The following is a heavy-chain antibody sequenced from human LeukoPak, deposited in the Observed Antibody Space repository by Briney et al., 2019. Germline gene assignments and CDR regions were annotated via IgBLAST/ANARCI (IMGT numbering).Heavy chain of an antibody. V-gene: IGHV4-39*01. CDR2: IYYSGST. CDR1: GGSISSSSYY. Sequence: SETLSLTCTVSGGSISSSSYYWGWIRQPPGKGLEWIGSIYYSGSTYYSPSLKSRVTISVDTSKNQFSLKLSSVTAADTAVYYCARRAWDWGVGARFDYWGQGTLVTVSS. D-gene: IGHD3-10*01. CDR3: ARRAWDWGVGARFDY. J-gene: IGHJ4*02.